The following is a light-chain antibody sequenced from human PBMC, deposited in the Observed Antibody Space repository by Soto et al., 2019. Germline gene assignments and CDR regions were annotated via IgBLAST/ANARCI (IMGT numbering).Light chain of an antibody. J-gene: IGKJ1*01. Sequence: IQLTQSPSSLSASVGDRFTITCRASXGISXYLXXYXXKXGXXXKXXXYAASSLQSGVPSRFSGRGSGTDFTLTISSLQPEDFATYYCQQCFSTTWTFGQGTKVDIK. CDR1: XGISXY. V-gene: IGKV1-39*01. CDR2: AAS. CDR3: QQCFSTTWT.